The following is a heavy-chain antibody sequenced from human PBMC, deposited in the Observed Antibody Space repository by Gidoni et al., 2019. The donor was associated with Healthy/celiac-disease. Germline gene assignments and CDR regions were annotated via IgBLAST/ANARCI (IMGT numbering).Heavy chain of an antibody. CDR2: INPNSGGT. Sequence: QVRLVQSGAAVKKRGASGTVSCKASGYTFTGYYMHWVRQAPGQGLEWMGWINPNSGGTNYAQKFQGRVTMTRDTSISTAYMELSRLRSDDTAVYYCARGFPYYYDSDAFDIWGQGTMVTVSS. CDR1: GYTFTGYY. CDR3: ARGFPYYYDSDAFDI. V-gene: IGHV1-2*02. J-gene: IGHJ3*02. D-gene: IGHD3-22*01.